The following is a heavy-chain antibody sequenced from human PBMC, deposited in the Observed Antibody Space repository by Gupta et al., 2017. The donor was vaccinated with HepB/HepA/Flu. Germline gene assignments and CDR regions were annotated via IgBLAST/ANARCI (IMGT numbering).Heavy chain of an antibody. V-gene: IGHV3-48*02. Sequence: EVQLVESGGGLVQPGGPLRRSCAASGFALSSYRMNWVRQAPGRGLEWVSHITSSTSTIYSAASVKGRFTISRDNAKNSLYLQMNSLRDEDTAVYYGATGSSEKQLGHYFDYWGQGTLVTVSS. CDR3: ATGSSEKQLGHYFDY. J-gene: IGHJ4*02. CDR1: GFALSSYR. CDR2: ITSSTSTI. D-gene: IGHD6-13*01.